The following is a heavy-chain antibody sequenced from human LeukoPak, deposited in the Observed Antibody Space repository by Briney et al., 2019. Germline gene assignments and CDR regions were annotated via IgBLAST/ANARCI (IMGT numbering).Heavy chain of an antibody. V-gene: IGHV4-59*01. CDR3: ARGAVDTAMVTWFDP. CDR1: GGSISSYY. Sequence: MTSETLSLTCTVSGGSISSYYWSWIRQPPGKGLEWIGYIYYSGSTNYNPSLKSRVTISVDTSKNQFSLKLSSVTAADTAVYYCARGAVDTAMVTWFDPWGQGTLVTVSS. J-gene: IGHJ5*02. D-gene: IGHD5-18*01. CDR2: IYYSGST.